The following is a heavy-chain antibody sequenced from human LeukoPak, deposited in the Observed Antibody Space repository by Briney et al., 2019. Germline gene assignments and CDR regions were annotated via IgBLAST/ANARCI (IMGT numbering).Heavy chain of an antibody. CDR2: IRYDGSNK. V-gene: IGHV3-30*02. Sequence: GGSLRLSCAASGFTFSSYGMHWVRQAPGKGLEWVAFIRYDGSNKYYADSVKGRFTISRDNSKNTLYLQMNSLRAEDTAVYYCAREHESGAGSSDYWGQGTLVTVSS. J-gene: IGHJ4*02. D-gene: IGHD1-26*01. CDR1: GFTFSSYG. CDR3: AREHESGAGSSDY.